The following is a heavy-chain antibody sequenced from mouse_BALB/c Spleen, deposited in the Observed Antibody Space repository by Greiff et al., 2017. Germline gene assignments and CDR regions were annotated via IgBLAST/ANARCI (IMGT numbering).Heavy chain of an antibody. CDR1: GFTFSNYW. V-gene: IGHV6-6*02. CDR2: IRLKSNNYAT. CDR3: TRLLGDAMDY. J-gene: IGHJ4*01. D-gene: IGHD4-1*01. Sequence: EVKLQESGGGLVQPGGSMKLSCVASGFTFSNYWMNWVRQSPEKGLEWVAEIRLKSNNYATHYAESVKGRFTISRDDSKSSVYLQMNNLRAEDTGIYYCTRLLGDAMDYWGQGTSVTVSS.